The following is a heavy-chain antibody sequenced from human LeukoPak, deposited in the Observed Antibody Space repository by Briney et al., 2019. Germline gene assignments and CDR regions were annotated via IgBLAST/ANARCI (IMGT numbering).Heavy chain of an antibody. CDR1: GYTFTGYG. CDR2: ISAYNGNT. V-gene: IGHV1-18*01. Sequence: ASVKVSCKASGYTFTGYGISWVRQAPGQGLEWMGWISAYNGNTNYAQKLQGRVTMTTDTSTSTAYMELRSLRPDDTAVYYCARDYMVRALGRITMIPDYWGQGTLVTVSS. D-gene: IGHD3-22*01. J-gene: IGHJ4*02. CDR3: ARDYMVRALGRITMIPDY.